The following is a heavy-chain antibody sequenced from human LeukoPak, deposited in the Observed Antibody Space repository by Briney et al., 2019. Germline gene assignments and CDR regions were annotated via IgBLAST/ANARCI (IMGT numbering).Heavy chain of an antibody. CDR1: GLTFSIYN. Sequence: GGSLRLSCAASGLTFSIYNMNWVRQAPGKGLEWVSYISSGISTIYYADSVKGRFTISRDNAKNSLYLQMNSLRDEDTAVYYCVSDVGGYGTKASYSDYWGQGTLVTVSS. CDR3: VSDVGGYGTKASYSDY. CDR2: ISSGISTI. V-gene: IGHV3-48*02. J-gene: IGHJ4*02. D-gene: IGHD5-12*01.